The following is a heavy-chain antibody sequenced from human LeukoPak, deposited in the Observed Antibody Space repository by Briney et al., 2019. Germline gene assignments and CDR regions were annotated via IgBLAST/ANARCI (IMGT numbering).Heavy chain of an antibody. CDR1: GGSISSSSYY. Sequence: SETLSLTCTVSGGSISSSSYYWGWIRQPPGKGLEWIGSIYYSGSTYYNPSLKGRVTISVDTSKNQFSLKLSSVTAADTAVYYCARLTSITIFGVAIGNWFDPWGQGTLVTVSS. CDR2: IYYSGST. V-gene: IGHV4-39*01. D-gene: IGHD3-3*01. J-gene: IGHJ5*02. CDR3: ARLTSITIFGVAIGNWFDP.